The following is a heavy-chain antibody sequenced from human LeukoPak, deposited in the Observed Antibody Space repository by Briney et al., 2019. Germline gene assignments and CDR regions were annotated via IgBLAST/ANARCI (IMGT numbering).Heavy chain of an antibody. D-gene: IGHD3-9*01. V-gene: IGHV4-59*01. J-gene: IGHJ4*02. Sequence: PSETLSLTCIVSGGSISSYYWSWIRQPPGKGLEWIGYIYYSGSTDSNPSLKSRVTISVDASKNQFSLKLRSVTAADTAVYYCARRPRNDILTGTPFDYWGQGILVTVSS. CDR1: GGSISSYY. CDR3: ARRPRNDILTGTPFDY. CDR2: IYYSGST.